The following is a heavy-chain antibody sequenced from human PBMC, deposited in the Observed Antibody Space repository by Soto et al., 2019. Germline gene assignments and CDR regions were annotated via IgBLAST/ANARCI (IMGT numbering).Heavy chain of an antibody. Sequence: GGSLRLSCAASGFTFSSYWMSWVRQAPGKGLEWVGRIKSKFDGETIDYAAPVKGRFTISRDDSKNTAYLQMNSLKTEDTAVYYCTRRRWGELLEDYWGQGTLVTVSS. CDR2: IKSKFDGETI. J-gene: IGHJ4*02. D-gene: IGHD1-7*01. CDR3: TRRRWGELLEDY. V-gene: IGHV3-15*01. CDR1: GFTFSSYW.